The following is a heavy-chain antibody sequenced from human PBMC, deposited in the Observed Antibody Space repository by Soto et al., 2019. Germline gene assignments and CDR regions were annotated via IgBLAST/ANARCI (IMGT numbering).Heavy chain of an antibody. J-gene: IGHJ6*02. CDR1: GYTFTNYA. CDR3: AKDLSPVDPDYYYYYGMDV. Sequence: ASVKVSCKASGYTFTNYAMHWVRQAPGQRLEWMGWINAGNGNTKYSQKFQGRFTISRDNSKNTLYLQMNSLRAEDTAVYYCAKDLSPVDPDYYYYYGMDVWGQGTTVTVSS. CDR2: INAGNGNT. V-gene: IGHV1-3*01. D-gene: IGHD3-9*01.